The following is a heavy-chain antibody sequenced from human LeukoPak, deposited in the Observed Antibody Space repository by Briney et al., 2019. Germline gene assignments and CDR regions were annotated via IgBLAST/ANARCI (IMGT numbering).Heavy chain of an antibody. Sequence: PSETLSLTCTVSGGSISSYYWSWIRQPPGKGLEWIGYIYYSGSTNYNPSLKSRVTISVDTSKNQFSLKLSSVTAADTAVYYCATSGGSSTTHFDYWGQGTLVTVSS. D-gene: IGHD5-12*01. CDR3: ATSGGSSTTHFDY. V-gene: IGHV4-59*08. J-gene: IGHJ4*02. CDR1: GGSISSYY. CDR2: IYYSGST.